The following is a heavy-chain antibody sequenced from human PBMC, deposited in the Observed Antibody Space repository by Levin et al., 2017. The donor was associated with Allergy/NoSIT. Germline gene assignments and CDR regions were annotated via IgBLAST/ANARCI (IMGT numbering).Heavy chain of an antibody. D-gene: IGHD3-10*01. Sequence: PGGSLRLSCAASGFTFSDYYMSWIRQAPGKGLEWVSYISSSGSTIYYADSVKGRFTISRDNAKNSLYLQMNSLRAEDTAVYYCARVIPGYYGSGSPPHWFDPWGQGTLVTVSS. CDR2: ISSSGSTI. CDR3: ARVIPGYYGSGSPPHWFDP. J-gene: IGHJ5*02. CDR1: GFTFSDYY. V-gene: IGHV3-11*01.